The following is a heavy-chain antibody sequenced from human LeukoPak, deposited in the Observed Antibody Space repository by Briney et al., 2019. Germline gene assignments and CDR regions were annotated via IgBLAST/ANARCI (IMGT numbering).Heavy chain of an antibody. CDR2: IKSKTDGGTA. J-gene: IGHJ4*02. V-gene: IGHV3-15*01. Sequence: GGSLRLSCAASSSYAMSWVRQAPGKGLEWVGRIKSKTDGGTADYAAPVRDRFTISRDDSKNTLFLQMNSLKTEDTAVNYCAASYFVSGSYWTFDYWGQGNLVTVSS. D-gene: IGHD3-10*01. CDR1: SSYA. CDR3: AASYFVSGSYWTFDY.